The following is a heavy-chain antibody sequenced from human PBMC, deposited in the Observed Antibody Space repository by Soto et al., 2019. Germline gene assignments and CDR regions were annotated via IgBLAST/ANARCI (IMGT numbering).Heavy chain of an antibody. V-gene: IGHV3-7*01. J-gene: IGHJ2*01. CDR3: AKRVWYFDL. CDR2: IKQDGTKK. CDR1: GFTFSSYW. Sequence: EVQLVESGGGLVQPGGSLRLSCAASGFTFSSYWMTWVRQAPGKGLEWVANIKQDGTKKYYVDSVKGRFTISRDNAKNSLYLQMNSLRAEDTAVYYCAKRVWYFDLWGRGTLVTVFS.